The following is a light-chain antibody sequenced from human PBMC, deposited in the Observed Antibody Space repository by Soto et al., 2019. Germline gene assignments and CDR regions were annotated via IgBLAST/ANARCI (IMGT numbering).Light chain of an antibody. V-gene: IGKV1-39*01. CDR2: GTS. CDR1: QTISSY. Sequence: DIQMTQSPSSLSASVGDRVTITCRASQTISSYLNWYQHKTGKAPKVLIYGTSSLQSGVPSRFSGSDSVTDFTLAISSLPPEDLATYYCQQSYSFPWTFGQGTKVYIK. J-gene: IGKJ1*01. CDR3: QQSYSFPWT.